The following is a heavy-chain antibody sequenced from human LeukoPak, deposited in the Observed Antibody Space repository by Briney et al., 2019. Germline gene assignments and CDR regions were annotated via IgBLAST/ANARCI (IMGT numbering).Heavy chain of an antibody. D-gene: IGHD6-19*01. CDR1: GGSISSSSYY. J-gene: IGHJ4*02. CDR2: IFYSGRT. V-gene: IGHV4-39*01. CDR3: ARRVAVAASNFDY. Sequence: SETLSLTCTVSGGSISSSSYYWGWLRQPPGKGLEWIGSIFYSGRTYYNPSLKSRVTISVDTSKNQFSLKLSSVTAADTAVYYCARRVAVAASNFDYWGQGTLVTVSS.